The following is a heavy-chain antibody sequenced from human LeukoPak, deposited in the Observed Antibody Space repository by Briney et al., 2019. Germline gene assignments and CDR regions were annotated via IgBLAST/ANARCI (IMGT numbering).Heavy chain of an antibody. CDR2: IYYSGSN. V-gene: IGHV4-59*08. J-gene: IGHJ5*02. CDR3: ARLDLGYWSGGSCYSDWFDP. D-gene: IGHD2-15*01. CDR1: GGSISSYY. Sequence: PSETLSLTCTVSGGSISSYYWSWIRQPPGKELEWIGYIYYSGSNNYNPSLKSRVTISVDTSKNQFSLKLSSVTAADTAVHYCARLDLGYWSGGSCYSDWFDPWGQGTLVTVSS.